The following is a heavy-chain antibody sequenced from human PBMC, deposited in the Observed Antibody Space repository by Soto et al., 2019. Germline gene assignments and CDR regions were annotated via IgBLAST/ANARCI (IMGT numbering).Heavy chain of an antibody. Sequence: QVQLQQSGPRLVKPSETLSLTCTVSSGPDRSHNWGWIRQPPGRGLEWIGYVYYTGDTAYNPSLRGRVTIAAFTSTNDVSLTLNSVTAADTAVYYCVRQGIDYLHGLVDVWGQGSTVSVS. D-gene: IGHD4-17*01. CDR3: VRQGIDYLHGLVDV. V-gene: IGHV4-59*08. CDR2: VYYTGDT. CDR1: SGPDRSHN. J-gene: IGHJ6*02.